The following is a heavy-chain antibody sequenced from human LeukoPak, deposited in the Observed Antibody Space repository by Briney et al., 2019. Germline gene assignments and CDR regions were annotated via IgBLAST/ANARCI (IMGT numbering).Heavy chain of an antibody. D-gene: IGHD6-19*01. V-gene: IGHV3-20*04. J-gene: IGHJ4*02. CDR1: GSTFDDHG. CDR2: INWDGGSS. Sequence: GGSLRLSCAASGSTFDDHGMSWVRQGPGKGLEGVAGINWDGGSSGYADSVKGRFTISRDNAKNSLFLQMNSLRAEDTALYYCAMGDSSGWYFDYWGQGTLVTVSS. CDR3: AMGDSSGWYFDY.